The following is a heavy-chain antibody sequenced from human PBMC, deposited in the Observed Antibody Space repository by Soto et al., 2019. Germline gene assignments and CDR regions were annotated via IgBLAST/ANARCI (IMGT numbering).Heavy chain of an antibody. D-gene: IGHD3-10*01. CDR3: ARGVQAPYYYYGRDV. CDR2: ISGYNGNT. V-gene: IGHV1-18*01. Sequence: QVQLVQSGAEVKKPGASVTVSCKASGYTFTNYGFSWVRQAPGQGLEWMGWISGYNGNTKYAEKFQNRVTMTTDTPTNTPHMELRSRRSNDTAVYYCARGVQAPYYYYGRDVWAQGTGVTAPS. J-gene: IGHJ6*02. CDR1: GYTFTNYG.